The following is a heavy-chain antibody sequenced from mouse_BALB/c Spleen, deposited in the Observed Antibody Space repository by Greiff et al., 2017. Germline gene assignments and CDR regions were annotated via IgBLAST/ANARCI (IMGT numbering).Heavy chain of an antibody. Sequence: EVKLVESGGGLVQPGGSLNLSCAASGFDFSRYWMSWARQAPGKGQEWIGEINPGSSTINYTPSLKDKFIISRDNAKNTLYLQMSKVRSEDTALYYCARLDGYYWYFDVWGAGTTVTVSS. CDR2: INPGSSTI. CDR3: ARLDGYYWYFDV. J-gene: IGHJ1*01. D-gene: IGHD2-3*01. V-gene: IGHV4-2*02. CDR1: GFDFSRYW.